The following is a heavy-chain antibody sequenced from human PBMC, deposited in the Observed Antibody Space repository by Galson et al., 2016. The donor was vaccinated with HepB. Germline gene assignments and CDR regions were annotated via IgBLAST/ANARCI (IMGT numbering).Heavy chain of an antibody. CDR3: AKICSGGSCREGP. J-gene: IGHJ5*02. V-gene: IGHV4-4*02. CDR2: INYSGST. CDR1: GGSISSSNW. Sequence: SETLSLTCAVSGGSISSSNWWSWVRQSPGKGLEWIGEINYSGSTKYSPSLESRVTISVDTSKKQFSLNLTSVTAADTAVYYCAKICSGGSCREGPWGQGTLVTVSS. D-gene: IGHD2-15*01.